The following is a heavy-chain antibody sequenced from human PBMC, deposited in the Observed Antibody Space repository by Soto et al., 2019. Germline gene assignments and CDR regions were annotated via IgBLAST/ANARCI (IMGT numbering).Heavy chain of an antibody. CDR2: IKSQTDGGTT. J-gene: IGHJ5*02. V-gene: IGHV3-15*01. CDR1: GFTFSNAW. D-gene: IGHD3-10*01. CDR3: TTDPRLLLWFGELRVEYDWFDP. Sequence: EVQLVESGGGLVKPGGSLRLSSAASGFTFSNAWMSWVRQAPGKRLEWVGRIKSQTDGGTTDYAAPVKGRFTISRDDSINTLYLQMNSLKTEDQAVYYCTTDPRLLLWFGELRVEYDWFDPWGQGTLVTVSS.